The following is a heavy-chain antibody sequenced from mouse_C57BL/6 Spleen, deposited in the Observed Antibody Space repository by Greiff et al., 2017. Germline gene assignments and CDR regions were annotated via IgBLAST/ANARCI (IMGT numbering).Heavy chain of an antibody. CDR3: ARGYYGSSYWYFDV. CDR1: GYTFTSYW. Sequence: QVQLQQPGAELVKPGASVKLSCTASGYTFTSYWLQWVKQRPGQGLEWIGEIDPSDSYPNYNPKFKGKATLTVDSSSSTSYMQLSSLTSEDAAVYYCARGYYGSSYWYFDVWGTGTTVTVSS. J-gene: IGHJ1*03. CDR2: IDPSDSYP. D-gene: IGHD1-1*01. V-gene: IGHV1-50*01.